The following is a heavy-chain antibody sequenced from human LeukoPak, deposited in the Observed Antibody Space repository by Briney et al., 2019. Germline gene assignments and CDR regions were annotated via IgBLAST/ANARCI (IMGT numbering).Heavy chain of an antibody. CDR1: GFTFDAYA. D-gene: IGHD6-19*01. CDR2: INWNSGSI. J-gene: IGHJ4*02. CDR3: AKEQVTGTLDY. Sequence: GGSLRLSCATSGFTFDAYAMHWVRQAPGKGLEWASGINWNSGSIGYADSVKGRFTISRDNAKNSLYLQMNSLRAEDTALYYCAKEQVTGTLDYWGQGTLVTVSS. V-gene: IGHV3-9*01.